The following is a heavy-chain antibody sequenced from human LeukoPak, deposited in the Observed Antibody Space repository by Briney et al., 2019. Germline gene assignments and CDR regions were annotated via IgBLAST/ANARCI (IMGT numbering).Heavy chain of an antibody. Sequence: GSSVKVSCKASGGTFSSYAISWVRQAPGQGREWRGGVIPIFGTANYAQKFQGRVTITADESTSTAYMELSSLRSEDTAVYYCATNAPYYYDSSGYRIDYWGQGTLVTVSS. D-gene: IGHD3-22*01. CDR2: VIPIFGTA. J-gene: IGHJ4*02. CDR1: GGTFSSYA. V-gene: IGHV1-69*01. CDR3: ATNAPYYYDSSGYRIDY.